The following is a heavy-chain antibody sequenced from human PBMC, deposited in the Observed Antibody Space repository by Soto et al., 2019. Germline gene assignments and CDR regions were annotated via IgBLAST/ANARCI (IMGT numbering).Heavy chain of an antibody. Sequence: ASVKVSCKASGYTFTSYAMHWVRQAPGQRLEWMGWINAGNGNTKYSQKFQGRVTITRDTSASTAYMELSSLRSEDTAVYYCARERSGWGAFDIWGQGTMVTVSS. D-gene: IGHD6-19*01. CDR1: GYTFTSYA. V-gene: IGHV1-3*01. CDR2: INAGNGNT. CDR3: ARERSGWGAFDI. J-gene: IGHJ3*02.